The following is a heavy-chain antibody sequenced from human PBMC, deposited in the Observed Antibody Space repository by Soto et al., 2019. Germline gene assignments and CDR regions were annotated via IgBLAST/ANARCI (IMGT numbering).Heavy chain of an antibody. Sequence: PGGSLRLSCAASGLAVSNNYMTWVRQAPGGKLEWVSVLYSDGTTYYGDSVRGRFAISRDNSKNTLYLQMNSLRAEDTAVYYCAKETRRLFGILGQGKMVTVS. CDR1: GLAVSNNY. CDR3: AKETRRLFGI. CDR2: LYSDGTT. J-gene: IGHJ3*02. D-gene: IGHD2-2*01. V-gene: IGHV3-53*01.